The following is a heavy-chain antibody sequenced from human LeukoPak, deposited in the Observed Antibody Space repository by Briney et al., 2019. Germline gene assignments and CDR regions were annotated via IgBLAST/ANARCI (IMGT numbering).Heavy chain of an antibody. J-gene: IGHJ4*02. Sequence: AETLSLTCTVSGGSISSSSYYWGWIRQPPGKGLEWIGSIYYSGSTYYNPSLKSRVTISVDTSKNQFSLKLSSVTAADTAVYYCARYPRGAAAGNFDYWGQGTLVTVSS. CDR3: ARYPRGAAAGNFDY. V-gene: IGHV4-39*01. CDR2: IYYSGST. D-gene: IGHD6-13*01. CDR1: GGSISSSSYY.